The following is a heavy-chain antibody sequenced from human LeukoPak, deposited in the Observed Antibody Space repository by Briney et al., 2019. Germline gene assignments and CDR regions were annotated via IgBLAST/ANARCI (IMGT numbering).Heavy chain of an antibody. Sequence: SETLSLTCTVSGYSISSGYYWGWIRQPPGKGLEWIGSIYHSGSTYYNPSLKSRVTISVDTSKNQFSLKLSSVTAADTAVYYCARAGAIVATSTFDPWGQGTLVTVYS. CDR3: ARAGAIVATSTFDP. V-gene: IGHV4-38-2*02. D-gene: IGHD5-12*01. CDR2: IYHSGST. CDR1: GYSISSGYY. J-gene: IGHJ5*02.